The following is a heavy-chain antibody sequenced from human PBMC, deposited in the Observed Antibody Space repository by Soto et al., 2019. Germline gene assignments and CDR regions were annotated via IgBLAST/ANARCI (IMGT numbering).Heavy chain of an antibody. V-gene: IGHV4-31*03. J-gene: IGHJ4*02. CDR2: IYYSGST. Sequence: PSETLSLTCTVSGGSISSGGCYWSWIRQHPGKGLEWIGYIYYSGSTYYNPSLKSRVTISVDTSKNQFSLKLSSVTAADTAVYYCARDRRYYDSSGYSSFDYWGQGTLVTVSS. CDR3: ARDRRYYDSSGYSSFDY. D-gene: IGHD3-22*01. CDR1: GGSISSGGCY.